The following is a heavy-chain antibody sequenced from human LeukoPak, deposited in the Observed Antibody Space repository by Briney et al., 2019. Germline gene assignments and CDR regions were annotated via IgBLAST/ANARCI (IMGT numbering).Heavy chain of an antibody. CDR1: GFTFSSYA. J-gene: IGHJ4*02. V-gene: IGHV3-30*04. CDR2: ISYDGSNK. CDR3: ARSRPRKYCSGGSCYSNYFDY. D-gene: IGHD2-15*01. Sequence: GALRLSCAASGFTFSSYAMHWVRQAPGKGLEWVAVISYDGSNKYYADSVKGRFTISRDNSKKTLYLQMNSLRAEDTAVYYCARSRPRKYCSGGSCYSNYFDYWGQGTLVTVSS.